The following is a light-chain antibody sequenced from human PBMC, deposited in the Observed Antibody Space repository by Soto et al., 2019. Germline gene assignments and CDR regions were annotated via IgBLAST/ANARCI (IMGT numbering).Light chain of an antibody. Sequence: QSVLTQPPSASGSPGQSVTISCSGTSSDVGGYNYVSWHQQHPGKAPKLMIYEVSKRPSGVPDRFSGSKSGNTASLIASGLQAEDEADYYCSSYAGSNNFVFGTG. CDR3: SSYAGSNNFV. CDR1: SSDVGGYNY. J-gene: IGLJ1*01. V-gene: IGLV2-8*01. CDR2: EVS.